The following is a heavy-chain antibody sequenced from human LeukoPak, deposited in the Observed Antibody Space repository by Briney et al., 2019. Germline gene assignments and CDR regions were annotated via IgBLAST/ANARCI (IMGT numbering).Heavy chain of an antibody. CDR1: GYTFIGYY. D-gene: IGHD3-22*01. J-gene: IGHJ3*02. Sequence: ASVKVSCKASGYTFIGYYMHWVRQAPGQGLEWMGGIIPIFGTANYAQKFQGRVTITADESTSTAYMELSSLRSEDTAVYYCASRYDSSGYYYGDDAFDIWGQGTMVTVSS. CDR3: ASRYDSSGYYYGDDAFDI. V-gene: IGHV1-69*13. CDR2: IIPIFGTA.